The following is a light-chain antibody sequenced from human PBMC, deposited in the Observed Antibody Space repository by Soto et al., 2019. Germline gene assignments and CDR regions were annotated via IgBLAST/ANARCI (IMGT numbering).Light chain of an antibody. CDR2: EVN. J-gene: IGLJ1*01. V-gene: IGLV2-14*03. CDR1: SSDIGTYNY. Sequence: QSALTQPASVSGSPGQSITISCTGTSSDIGTYNYVSWYQQHPGNVPKLIIYEVNNRPTGVSYRFSGSKSANTASLTISGLRAEDEADYYCSSYTISNTYVFGTGTKVTVL. CDR3: SSYTISNTYV.